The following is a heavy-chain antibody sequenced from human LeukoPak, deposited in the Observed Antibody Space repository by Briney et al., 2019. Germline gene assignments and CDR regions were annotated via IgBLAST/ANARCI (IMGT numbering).Heavy chain of an antibody. V-gene: IGHV3-23*01. CDR3: ARDKSGSYDRYMDV. Sequence: GSLRLSCAASGFTFSSYAMSWVRQAPGKGLEWVSAISGSGGSTYYADSVKGRFTISRDNSKNTLYLQMNSLRAEDTAVYYCARDKSGSYDRYMDVWGTGTTVTVSS. CDR1: GFTFSSYA. CDR2: ISGSGGST. J-gene: IGHJ6*03. D-gene: IGHD1-26*01.